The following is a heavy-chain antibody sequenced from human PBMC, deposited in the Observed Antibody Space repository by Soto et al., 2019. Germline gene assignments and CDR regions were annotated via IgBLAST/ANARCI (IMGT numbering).Heavy chain of an antibody. Sequence: ASVKVSCKASGYTFTSYDINWVRQATGQGLEWMGWMNPNSGNTGYAQKLRGRVTMTTDTSTSTAYMELRSLRSDDTAVYYCARAPGYSSGWYYYYYYGMDVWGQGTTVTVSS. CDR1: GYTFTSYD. CDR3: ARAPGYSSGWYYYYYYGMDV. CDR2: MNPNSGNT. D-gene: IGHD6-19*01. J-gene: IGHJ6*02. V-gene: IGHV1-8*01.